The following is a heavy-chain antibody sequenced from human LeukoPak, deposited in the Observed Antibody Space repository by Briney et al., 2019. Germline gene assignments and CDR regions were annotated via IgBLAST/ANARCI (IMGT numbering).Heavy chain of an antibody. Sequence: SETLSLTCTVSGGSISSYYWSWIRQPPGKGLEWIGYIYYSGSTNYNPSLKRRVTISVDTSKNQFSLKLSSVTAADTAVYYCARPSSGTYYYDSSSDWYFDLWGRGTLVTVSS. V-gene: IGHV4-59*08. D-gene: IGHD3-22*01. CDR1: GGSISSYY. J-gene: IGHJ2*01. CDR3: ARPSSGTYYYDSSSDWYFDL. CDR2: IYYSGST.